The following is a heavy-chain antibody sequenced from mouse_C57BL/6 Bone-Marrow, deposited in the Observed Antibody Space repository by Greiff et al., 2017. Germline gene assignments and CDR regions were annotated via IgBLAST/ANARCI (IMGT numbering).Heavy chain of an antibody. CDR2: IDPENGDT. Sequence: EVQLQQSGAELVRPGASVKLSCTASGFNINDDYMHWVKQRPEQGLEWIGWIDPENGDTEYASKFQGKATITADTSSNTAYLQLSSLTSEDTAVYYCTTVYDGYFGTYWGQGTLVTVSA. CDR3: TTVYDGYFGTY. D-gene: IGHD2-3*01. CDR1: GFNINDDY. V-gene: IGHV14-4*01. J-gene: IGHJ3*01.